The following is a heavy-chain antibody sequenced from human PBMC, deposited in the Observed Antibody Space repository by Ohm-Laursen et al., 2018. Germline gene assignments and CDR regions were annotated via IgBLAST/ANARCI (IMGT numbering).Heavy chain of an antibody. CDR1: GFTFADYA. CDR2: ISWNSGSI. V-gene: IGHV3-9*01. J-gene: IGHJ4*02. D-gene: IGHD3-3*01. CDR3: AKDTNYDFWSGYIDY. Sequence: SLRLSCAASGFTFADYAMHWVRQAPGKGLEWVSGISWNSGSIGYADSVKGRFTISRDNAKNSLYLQMNSLRAEDAALYYCAKDTNYDFWSGYIDYWGQGTLVTVSS.